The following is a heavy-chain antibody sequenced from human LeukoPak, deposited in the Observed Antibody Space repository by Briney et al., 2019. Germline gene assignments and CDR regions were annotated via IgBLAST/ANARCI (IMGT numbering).Heavy chain of an antibody. Sequence: GRSLRLSCAASGFTFSGSAMHWVRQASGKGLEWVGRIRSKANSYATAYAASVKGRFTISRDDSKNTAYLQMNSLKTEDTAVYYCTRPIGTTVAADYWGQGTLVTVSS. CDR2: IRSKANSYAT. D-gene: IGHD4-23*01. CDR1: GFTFSGSA. V-gene: IGHV3-73*01. J-gene: IGHJ4*02. CDR3: TRPIGTTVAADY.